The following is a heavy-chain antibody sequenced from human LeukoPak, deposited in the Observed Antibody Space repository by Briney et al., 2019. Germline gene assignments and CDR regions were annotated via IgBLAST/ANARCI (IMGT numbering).Heavy chain of an antibody. Sequence: SETLSLTCTVSGGSISSYYWSWIRQPPGKGLEWIGYIYYSGSTNYNPSLKSRVTISVDTSKNQFSLKLSSVTAADTAVYYCARAIATVTTRFYFDYWGQGTLVTVSS. CDR1: GGSISSYY. CDR3: ARAIATVTTRFYFDY. CDR2: IYYSGST. J-gene: IGHJ4*02. V-gene: IGHV4-59*01. D-gene: IGHD4-11*01.